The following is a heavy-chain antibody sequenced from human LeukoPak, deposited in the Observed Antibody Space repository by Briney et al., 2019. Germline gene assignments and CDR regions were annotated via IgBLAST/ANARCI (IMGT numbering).Heavy chain of an antibody. CDR3: ARGPYSYDSSGAFDI. V-gene: IGHV4-34*01. CDR1: GGSLSSYY. Sequence: SETLSLTCTVSGGSLSSYYWSWIRQPPGKGLEWIGEINHSGSTNYNPSLKSRVTISVDTSKNQFSLKLSSVTAADTAVYFCARGPYSYDSSGAFDIWGQGTMVTVSS. D-gene: IGHD3-22*01. CDR2: INHSGST. J-gene: IGHJ3*02.